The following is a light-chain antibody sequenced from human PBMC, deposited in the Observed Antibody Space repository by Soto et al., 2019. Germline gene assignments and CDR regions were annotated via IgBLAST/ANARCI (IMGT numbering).Light chain of an antibody. CDR2: DVN. Sequence: QSALTQPASVSGSPGQSITISCTGTSSDIGAYNFVSWYQQHPGKAPKLMLYDVNIRPSGVSNRFSGSKSGNTASLTISGLQAEDAADYYCTSGTTGTTMIFGGGTKLTVL. J-gene: IGLJ2*01. V-gene: IGLV2-14*03. CDR3: TSGTTGTTMI. CDR1: SSDIGAYNF.